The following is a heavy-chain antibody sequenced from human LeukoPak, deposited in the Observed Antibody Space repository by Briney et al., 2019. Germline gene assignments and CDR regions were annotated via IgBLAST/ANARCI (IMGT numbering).Heavy chain of an antibody. V-gene: IGHV3-48*01. CDR3: ARKPGLTWEPLDY. J-gene: IGHJ4*02. Sequence: GGSLRLSCAASGFTFSSYSMNWVRQAPGKGLEWVSYISSSSSTIYYADSVKGRFTISRDNAKNSLYLQMNSLRAEDTAVYYCARKPGLTWEPLDYWGQGTLVTVSS. CDR1: GFTFSSYS. D-gene: IGHD7-27*01. CDR2: ISSSSSTI.